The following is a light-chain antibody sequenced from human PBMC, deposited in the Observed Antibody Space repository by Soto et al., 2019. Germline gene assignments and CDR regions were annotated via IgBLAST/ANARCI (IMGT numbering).Light chain of an antibody. J-gene: IGKJ1*01. V-gene: IGKV3-15*01. CDR2: SAS. CDR1: QSVSFN. Sequence: EIVMTQSPGTLSVSPWESATPSCRASQSVSFNLAWYQQKPGQAPRLLIYSASIRATGIPARFSGSGSGTQFTLTISSLQSEDFAVYYCQQYDNLPPRTFGQGTKVDIK. CDR3: QQYDNLPPRT.